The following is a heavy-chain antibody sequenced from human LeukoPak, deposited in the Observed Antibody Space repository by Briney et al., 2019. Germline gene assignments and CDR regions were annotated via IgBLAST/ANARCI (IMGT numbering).Heavy chain of an antibody. J-gene: IGHJ6*02. Sequence: ASVKVSCKASGYTFTSYGISWVRQAPGQGLEWMGWISAYNGNTNYAQKLQGRVTMTTDTSTSTAYMELRSLRSDDTAVYYCARDSPPYSSSWYFLPDYYYYGMDVWGQGTTVTVSS. CDR1: GYTFTSYG. D-gene: IGHD6-13*01. V-gene: IGHV1-18*01. CDR3: ARDSPPYSSSWYFLPDYYYYGMDV. CDR2: ISAYNGNT.